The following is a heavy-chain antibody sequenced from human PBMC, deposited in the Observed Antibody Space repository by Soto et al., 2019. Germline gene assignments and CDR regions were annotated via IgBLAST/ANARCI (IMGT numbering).Heavy chain of an antibody. CDR3: AKDISLRGWVYLVVEY. CDR1: GFTFDVYA. J-gene: IGHJ4*02. V-gene: IGHV3-9*01. D-gene: IGHD6-13*01. CDR2: INYNSGSV. Sequence: EVQLVESGGGWVQPGRSLRLSCAASGFTFDVYALHWVRQAPGKGLEWVSGINYNSGSVGYADSVKGRFTISRDNAKNSLHLQMNSLRVEDTAVYYCAKDISLRGWVYLVVEYWGQGTLVTVSP.